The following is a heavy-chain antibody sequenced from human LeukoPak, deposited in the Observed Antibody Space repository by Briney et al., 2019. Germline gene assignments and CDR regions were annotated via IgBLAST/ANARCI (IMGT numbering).Heavy chain of an antibody. D-gene: IGHD6-13*01. Sequence: GGSLRLSCAASGFTFSSYWMSWVRQAPGKGLEWVANIEQDGSEKYYVDSVKGRFTISRDNAKNSLYLQMNSLRAEDTAVYYCAKGLRRIAAAFRRASDIRGQGTMVTVSS. CDR2: IEQDGSEK. CDR3: AKGLRRIAAAFRRASDI. CDR1: GFTFSSYW. V-gene: IGHV3-7*03. J-gene: IGHJ3*02.